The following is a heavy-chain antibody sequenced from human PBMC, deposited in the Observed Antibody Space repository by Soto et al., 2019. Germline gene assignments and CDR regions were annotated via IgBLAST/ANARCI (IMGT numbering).Heavy chain of an antibody. V-gene: IGHV4-39*01. CDR3: AGQPTAGSYYDLVSYYYYHRIDH. D-gene: IGHD3-10*01. Sequence: SETLSLTCTVSGGSISTTGYYWGWIRQPPGKGLEWIGNIYYTGTTYYNPSLKSRVTISVDTSNNQFSLRLSAVTAADTAVYYCAGQPTAGSYYDLVSYYYYHRIDHSGQGTTATVPS. CDR1: GGSISTTGYY. J-gene: IGHJ6*02. CDR2: IYYTGTT.